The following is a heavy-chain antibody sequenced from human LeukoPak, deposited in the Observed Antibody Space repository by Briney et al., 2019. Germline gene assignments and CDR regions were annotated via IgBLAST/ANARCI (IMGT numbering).Heavy chain of an antibody. D-gene: IGHD1-26*01. Sequence: GGSLRLSCAASGFSFSNYAMNWVRQAPGKGLEWVSGISYSDDGTYYADSVEGRFTISRDNSKNTLYLQMNSLRAEDTAVYYCARDRSPSGYYYYYGMDVWGQGTTVTVSS. CDR1: GFSFSNYA. CDR2: ISYSDDGT. CDR3: ARDRSPSGYYYYYGMDV. J-gene: IGHJ6*02. V-gene: IGHV3-23*01.